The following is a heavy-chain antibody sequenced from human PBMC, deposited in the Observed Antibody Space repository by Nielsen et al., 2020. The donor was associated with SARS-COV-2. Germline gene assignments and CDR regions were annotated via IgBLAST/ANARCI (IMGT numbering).Heavy chain of an antibody. J-gene: IGHJ6*02. D-gene: IGHD3-10*01. CDR2: ISYDGSNK. V-gene: IGHV3-30-3*01. CDR3: ARAQNYYGSGSYYDYYYGMDV. Sequence: GGSLRLSCAASGFTFSSYAMHWVRQAPGKGLEWVAVISYDGSNKYYADSVKGRFTISRDNSKNTLYLQMNSLRAEDTAVYYCARAQNYYGSGSYYDYYYGMDVWGQGTTVTVSS. CDR1: GFTFSSYA.